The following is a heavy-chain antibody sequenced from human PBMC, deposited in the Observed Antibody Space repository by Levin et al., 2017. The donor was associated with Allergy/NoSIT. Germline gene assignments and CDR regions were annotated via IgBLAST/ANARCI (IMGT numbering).Heavy chain of an antibody. V-gene: IGHV4-34*01. J-gene: IGHJ4*02. CDR1: GGSFRGYY. CDR3: GSNYYDSSGYLPS. CDR2: INHRGST. Sequence: SQTLSLPCAVFGGSFRGYYWSWIRQPPGKGLEWIGEINHRGSTNYNPSLKSRLTISVDTSKNQFSLKLSSVTAADTAVYYCGSNYYDSSGYLPSWGQGTLVTVSS. D-gene: IGHD3-22*01.